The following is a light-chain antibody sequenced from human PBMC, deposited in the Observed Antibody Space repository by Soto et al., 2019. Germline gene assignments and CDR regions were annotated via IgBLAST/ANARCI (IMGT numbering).Light chain of an antibody. CDR3: QSFDSSLSGSRV. CDR2: GNN. Sequence: QPVLTQPPSVAGAPGQRVTISCTGRSSNIGAPYDVHWYQQLPGTDPKLLIYGNNNRPSGVPDRFSASKSGTSASLAITGLEAEDEDDYYCQSFDSSLSGSRVFGTGTKLTVL. CDR1: SSNIGAPYD. V-gene: IGLV1-40*01. J-gene: IGLJ1*01.